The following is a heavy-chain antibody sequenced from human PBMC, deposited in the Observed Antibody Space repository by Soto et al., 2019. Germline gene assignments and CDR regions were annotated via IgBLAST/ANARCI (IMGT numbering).Heavy chain of an antibody. J-gene: IGHJ5*02. D-gene: IGHD1-7*01. V-gene: IGHV4-39*01. CDR2: IYYRGTT. CDR3: ARHHWGVIGTDDWFDP. Sequence: SETLSLTCIVSGGSISSSSYYWGWIRQTPGKGLEWIGTIYYRGTTYYNPSLKSRVTISVDTSKDQFSLELTSVTAADTAVYYCARHHWGVIGTDDWFDPWGQGTLATVYS. CDR1: GGSISSSSYY.